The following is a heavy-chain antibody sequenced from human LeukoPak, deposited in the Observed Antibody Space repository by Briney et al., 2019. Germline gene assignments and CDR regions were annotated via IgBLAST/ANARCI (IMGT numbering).Heavy chain of an antibody. CDR2: IYYSGST. CDR3: ARGRVVVIHFLFDY. D-gene: IGHD3-22*01. CDR1: GGSISSYY. V-gene: IGHV4-59*12. J-gene: IGHJ4*02. Sequence: PSETLSLTCTVSGGSISSYYWSWIRQPPGKGLEWIGYIYYSGSTNYNPSLKSRVTISVDTSKNQFSLKLSSVTAADTAVYYCARGRVVVIHFLFDYWGQGTLVTVSS.